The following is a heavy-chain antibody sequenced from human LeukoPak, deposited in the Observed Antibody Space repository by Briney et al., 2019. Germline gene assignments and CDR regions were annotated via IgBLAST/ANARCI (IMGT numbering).Heavy chain of an antibody. D-gene: IGHD2-15*01. Sequence: RASVKVSCKASGYTFTSYYMHWVRQAPGQGLEWIGIINPSGGSTNYAQQSPGRVTMTRDTSTSPVYMELSSLRSEDTAVYYCARGSGGLPYYWGQRTLVTVSS. J-gene: IGHJ4*02. CDR2: INPSGGST. CDR1: GYTFTSYY. V-gene: IGHV1-46*01. CDR3: ARGSGGLPYY.